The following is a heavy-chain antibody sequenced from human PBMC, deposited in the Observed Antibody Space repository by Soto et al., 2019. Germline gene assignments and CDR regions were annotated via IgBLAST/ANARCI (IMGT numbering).Heavy chain of an antibody. CDR3: AGDRPYDFWSGYHDWYFDL. Sequence: QVQLQESGPGLVKPSQTLSLTCTVSGGSISSGGYYWSWIRQHPGKGLEWIGYIYYSGSTYYNPSLQSRVTISVDTSKNQFSLKLSSVTAADTAVYYCAGDRPYDFWSGYHDWYFDLWGRGTLVTVSS. CDR2: IYYSGST. V-gene: IGHV4-31*03. J-gene: IGHJ2*01. D-gene: IGHD3-3*01. CDR1: GGSISSGGYY.